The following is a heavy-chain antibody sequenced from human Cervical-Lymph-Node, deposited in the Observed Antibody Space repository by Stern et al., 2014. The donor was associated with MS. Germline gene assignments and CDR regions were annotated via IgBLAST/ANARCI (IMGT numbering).Heavy chain of an antibody. D-gene: IGHD3-3*01. Sequence: QVQLVQSGGGVVQPGKSLRLSCGASGFGFSSSTMRYVRQAPGKGLEWVALISHDGSKKYYADSVKGRFTISRDNSKNTLYLEMKSLRAEDTALYYCARGGLRFSENYFDYWGQGTLVTVSS. V-gene: IGHV3-30-3*01. J-gene: IGHJ4*02. CDR2: ISHDGSKK. CDR3: ARGGLRFSENYFDY. CDR1: GFGFSSST.